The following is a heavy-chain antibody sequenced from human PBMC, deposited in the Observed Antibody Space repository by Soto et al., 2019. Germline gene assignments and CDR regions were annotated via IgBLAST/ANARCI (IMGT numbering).Heavy chain of an antibody. Sequence: SVKVSCKASGGTFSSYAISWVRQAPGQGPEWMGGIIPIFGTANYAQKFQGRVTITADESTSTAYMELSSLRSEDTAVYYCARGDFWSGYYTIGDRSGMDVWGQGTTVTVSS. CDR1: GGTFSSYA. D-gene: IGHD3-3*01. J-gene: IGHJ6*02. V-gene: IGHV1-69*13. CDR2: IIPIFGTA. CDR3: ARGDFWSGYYTIGDRSGMDV.